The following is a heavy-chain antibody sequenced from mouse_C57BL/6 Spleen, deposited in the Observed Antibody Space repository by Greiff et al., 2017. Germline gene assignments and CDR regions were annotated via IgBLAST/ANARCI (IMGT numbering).Heavy chain of an antibody. D-gene: IGHD2-3*01. J-gene: IGHJ1*03. V-gene: IGHV14-1*01. CDR2: IDPEDGDT. CDR1: GFNIKDYY. Sequence: VHVKQSGAELVRPGASVKLSCTASGFNIKDYYMHWVKQRPEQGLEWIGRIDPEDGDTEYAPKFQGKATMTADTSSNTAYLQLSSLTSEDTAVYYCTTSGDGYWYFDVWGTGTTVTVSS. CDR3: TTSGDGYWYFDV.